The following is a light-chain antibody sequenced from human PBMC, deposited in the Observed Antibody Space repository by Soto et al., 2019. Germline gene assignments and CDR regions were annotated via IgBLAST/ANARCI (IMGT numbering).Light chain of an antibody. J-gene: IGKJ4*02. CDR1: QSVSSN. CDR2: GAF. V-gene: IGKV3-15*01. Sequence: EIVVTQSPATLSVSPGERATLSCRASQSVSSNLAWYMQKPGQSPRLLIYGAFTRATGIPTRFSGSGSGTEFTVTISSLQSEDFAVYYCQQYNNLPLTFGGGTKVEIK. CDR3: QQYNNLPLT.